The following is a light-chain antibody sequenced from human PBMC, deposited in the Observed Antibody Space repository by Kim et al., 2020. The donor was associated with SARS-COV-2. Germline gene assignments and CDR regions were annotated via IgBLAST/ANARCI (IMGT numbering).Light chain of an antibody. CDR2: ADN. V-gene: IGLV1-40*01. Sequence: GVNIPCTGSSSKVGAGNAINWYQQVPRTGPKLLIFADNNRPSGVPVRFSGSKSGTSASLTITGLQAEDEADYYCQSYDSSLTGWVFGGGTKLTVL. CDR3: QSYDSSLTGWV. CDR1: SSKVGAGNA. J-gene: IGLJ3*02.